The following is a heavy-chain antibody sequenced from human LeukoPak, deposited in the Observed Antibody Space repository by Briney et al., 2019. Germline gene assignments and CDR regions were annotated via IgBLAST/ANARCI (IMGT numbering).Heavy chain of an antibody. Sequence: GGSLRLSCAASGFTVSSYWMHWVRQPPGKGLVWDSRIKNDGSTTTYADSVKGRFTVSRDNAKNTLYLQMNSLRAEDTAVYYCARERKYDSNFDYWGQGTLVTVSS. J-gene: IGHJ4*02. CDR3: ARERKYDSNFDY. D-gene: IGHD1-1*01. CDR2: IKNDGSTT. CDR1: GFTVSSYW. V-gene: IGHV3-74*01.